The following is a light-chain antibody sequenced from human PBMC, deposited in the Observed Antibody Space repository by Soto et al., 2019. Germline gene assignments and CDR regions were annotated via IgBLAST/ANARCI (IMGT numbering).Light chain of an antibody. CDR3: QQYFSTPPYT. V-gene: IGKV4-1*01. Sequence: DIVMTQSPDSLAVSLGERATINCKCSESVLYSSNNKNYLAWYQQKPGQPPKLLIYWASTRESGVPDRFSGSGSGTDFTLTISSLQAEDVAVYYCQQYFSTPPYTFGQGTKLDIK. J-gene: IGKJ2*01. CDR1: ESVLYSSNNKNY. CDR2: WAS.